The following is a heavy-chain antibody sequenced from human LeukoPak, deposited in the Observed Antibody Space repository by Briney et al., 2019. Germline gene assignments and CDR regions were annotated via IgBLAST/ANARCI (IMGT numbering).Heavy chain of an antibody. CDR2: IIPIFGTA. Sequence: ASVRVSCKASGGTFSSYAISWVRQAPGQGLEWMGGIIPIFGTANYAQKFQGRVTITTDESTSTAYMELSSLRSEDTAVYYCARVGIAAGVLGYYYMDVWGKGTTVTVSS. CDR1: GGTFSSYA. D-gene: IGHD6-13*01. J-gene: IGHJ6*03. CDR3: ARVGIAAGVLGYYYMDV. V-gene: IGHV1-69*05.